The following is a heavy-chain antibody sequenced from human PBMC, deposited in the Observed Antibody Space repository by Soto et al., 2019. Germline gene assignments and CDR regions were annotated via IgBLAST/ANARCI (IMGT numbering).Heavy chain of an antibody. V-gene: IGHV3-30*18. CDR1: GFTFSSYG. J-gene: IGHJ6*02. D-gene: IGHD3-9*01. CDR2: ISYDGSNK. CDR3: AKDQWGYFGWLFYGMDV. Sequence: GGSLRLSCAASGFTFSSYGMHWVRQAPGKGLEWVAVISYDGSNKYYADSVKGRSTISRDNSKNTLYLQMNSLRAEDTAVYYCAKDQWGYFGWLFYGMDVWGQGTTVTVSS.